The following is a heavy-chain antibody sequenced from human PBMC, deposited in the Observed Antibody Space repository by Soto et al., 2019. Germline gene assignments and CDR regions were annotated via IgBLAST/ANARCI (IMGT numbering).Heavy chain of an antibody. CDR3: TTSIVGIVVVITSGSAFDI. Sequence: GGSLRLSCAASGFTFSNAWMSWVRQAPGKGLEWVGRIKSKTDGGTTDYAAPVKGRFTISRDDSKNTLYLQMNSLKTEDTAVYYCTTSIVGIVVVITSGSAFDIWGQGTMVTVSS. CDR2: IKSKTDGGTT. CDR1: GFTFSNAW. J-gene: IGHJ3*02. D-gene: IGHD3-22*01. V-gene: IGHV3-15*01.